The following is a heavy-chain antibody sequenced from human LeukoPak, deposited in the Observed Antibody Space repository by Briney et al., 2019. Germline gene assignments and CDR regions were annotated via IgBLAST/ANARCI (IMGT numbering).Heavy chain of an antibody. Sequence: GASVKVSCKASGYTFTSYAMHWVRQAPGQRLEWMGWINAGNGNTKYSQKFQGRVTITRDTSASTAYMELSRLRSDDTAVYYCARSYDFWSGSHYWGQGTLVTVSS. J-gene: IGHJ4*02. V-gene: IGHV1-3*01. D-gene: IGHD3-3*01. CDR3: ARSYDFWSGSHY. CDR2: INAGNGNT. CDR1: GYTFTSYA.